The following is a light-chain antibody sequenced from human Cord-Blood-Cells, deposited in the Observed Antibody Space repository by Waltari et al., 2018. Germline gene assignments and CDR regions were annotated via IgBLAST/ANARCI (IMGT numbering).Light chain of an antibody. V-gene: IGLV2-23*01. CDR1: SSDVGSYNL. CDR2: EGS. Sequence: QSALTQPASVSGSPRQSITIPCTGTSSDVGSYNLVSWYQQNPGKAPKLMIYEGSKRPSGVSNRFSGSKSGNTASLIISGLQAEDEADYYCCSYAGSRVFGGGTKLTVL. CDR3: CSYAGSRV. J-gene: IGLJ3*02.